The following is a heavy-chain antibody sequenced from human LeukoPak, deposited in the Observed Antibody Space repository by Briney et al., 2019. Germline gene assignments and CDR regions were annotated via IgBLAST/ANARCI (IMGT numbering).Heavy chain of an antibody. CDR3: ARGGGPNYHDSSGYHCDY. CDR1: GGSISSYY. V-gene: IGHV4-59*01. D-gene: IGHD3-22*01. J-gene: IGHJ4*02. Sequence: SETLSLTCTVSGGSISSYYWSWIRQPPGKGLEWIGYIYYSGSTNYNPSLKSRVTISVDTSKNQFSLKLSSVTAADTAVYYCARGGGPNYHDSSGYHCDYWGQGTLVTVSS. CDR2: IYYSGST.